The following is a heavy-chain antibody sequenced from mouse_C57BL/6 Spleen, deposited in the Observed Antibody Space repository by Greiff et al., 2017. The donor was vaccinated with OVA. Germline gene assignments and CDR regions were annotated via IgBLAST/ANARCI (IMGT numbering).Heavy chain of an antibody. CDR2: IWGDGST. CDR3: AKPGGDYDGPHWYFDV. V-gene: IGHV2-3*01. D-gene: IGHD2-4*01. CDR1: GFSLTSYG. Sequence: VMLVESGPGLVAPSQSLSITCTVSGFSLTSYGVSWVRQPPGKGLEWLGVIWGDGSTNYHSALISRLSISKDNSKSQVFLKLNSLQTDDTATYYCAKPGGDYDGPHWYFDVWGTGTTVTVSS. J-gene: IGHJ1*03.